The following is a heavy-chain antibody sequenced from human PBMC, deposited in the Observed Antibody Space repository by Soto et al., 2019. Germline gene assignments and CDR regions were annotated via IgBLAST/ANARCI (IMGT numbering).Heavy chain of an antibody. V-gene: IGHV4-59*01. CDR3: ARVKYFDNGGYYPYYFDY. Sequence: PSETLSLTCTVSGGSISSYYWSWIRQPPGKGLEWIGYIYYTGNTNYNPSHKSRVTISVDTSKIQFSLKLNSVTAADTAVYYCARVKYFDNGGYYPYYFDYWGQGTLVTVSS. CDR2: IYYTGNT. D-gene: IGHD3-22*01. CDR1: GGSISSYY. J-gene: IGHJ4*02.